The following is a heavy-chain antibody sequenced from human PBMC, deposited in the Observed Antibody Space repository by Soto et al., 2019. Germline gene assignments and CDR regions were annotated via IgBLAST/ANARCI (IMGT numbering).Heavy chain of an antibody. V-gene: IGHV4-34*01. D-gene: IGHD6-6*01. CDR2: INHSGST. CDR1: GGSFSGYY. J-gene: IGHJ6*02. Sequence: PSETLSLTCAVYGGSFSGYYWIWIRQPPGKGLEWIGEINHSGSTNYNPSLKSRVTISVDTSKNQFSLKLSSVTAADTAVYYCARKRLYSSSPRGYYYYYGMDVWGQGTTVTVSS. CDR3: ARKRLYSSSPRGYYYYYGMDV.